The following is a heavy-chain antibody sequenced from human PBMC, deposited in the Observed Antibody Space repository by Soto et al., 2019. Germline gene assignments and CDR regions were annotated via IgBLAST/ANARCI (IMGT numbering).Heavy chain of an antibody. J-gene: IGHJ4*02. CDR2: IYSGGST. Sequence: EVQLVESGGGLIQPGGSLRLSCAASGFTVSSNYMSWVRQAPGKGLEWVSVIYSGGSTYYADSVKGRFTISRDNSKNTLYLQMNSLRAEDTAVYYCARVTAGYSYGFPGGYFDYWGQGTLVTVSS. CDR3: ARVTAGYSYGFPGGYFDY. CDR1: GFTVSSNY. D-gene: IGHD5-18*01. V-gene: IGHV3-53*01.